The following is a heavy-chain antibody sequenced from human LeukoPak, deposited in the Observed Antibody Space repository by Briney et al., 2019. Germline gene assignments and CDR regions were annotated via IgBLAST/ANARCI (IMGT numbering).Heavy chain of an antibody. CDR2: VNSDGSNT. CDR1: GFTFSSYE. V-gene: IGHV3-74*01. Sequence: PGGSLRLSCAASGFTFSSYEMNWVRQPPGKGLVWVSRVNSDGSNTNYADSVKGRFTISRDNAKSTLYLQINSLRAEDTAVYYCARGTDNHYFDYWGQGTLVTVSS. CDR3: ARGTDNHYFDY. D-gene: IGHD1-1*01. J-gene: IGHJ4*02.